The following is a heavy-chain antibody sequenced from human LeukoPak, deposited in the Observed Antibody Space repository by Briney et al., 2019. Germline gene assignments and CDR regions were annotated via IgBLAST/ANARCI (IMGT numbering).Heavy chain of an antibody. Sequence: ASVKVSCKASGYTFTGYYMHWVRQAPGQGLEWMGWINPNSGGTNYAQKFQGRVTMTRDTSISTAYMELSRLRSDDTAAYYCARVQLDSSSRFDPWGQGTLVTVSS. D-gene: IGHD6-13*01. CDR2: INPNSGGT. J-gene: IGHJ5*02. CDR1: GYTFTGYY. V-gene: IGHV1-2*02. CDR3: ARVQLDSSSRFDP.